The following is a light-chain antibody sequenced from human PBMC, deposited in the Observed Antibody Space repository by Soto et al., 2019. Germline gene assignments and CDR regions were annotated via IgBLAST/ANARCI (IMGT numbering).Light chain of an antibody. Sequence: DIQLTKSPCLLLESVGHRLTITCRASQDIRDWLAWYQQKPGKAPKLLIYAASRLQSGVPSRFTGSGSGTDFTLTISSLEPEDFAVYYCQQRMESFGQGTRLEI. J-gene: IGKJ5*01. V-gene: IGKV1-12*01. CDR1: QDIRDW. CDR3: QQRMES. CDR2: AAS.